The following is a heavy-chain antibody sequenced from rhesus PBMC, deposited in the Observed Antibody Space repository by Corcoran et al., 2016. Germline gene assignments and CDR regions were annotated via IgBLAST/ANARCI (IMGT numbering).Heavy chain of an antibody. V-gene: IGHV4-173*01. D-gene: IGHD2-21*01. Sequence: QLQLQESGPGLVKPSETLSLTCAVSGVSIRSTWWSWLRPPPGQGLAWIGLISGSDGSTNYNPSLKSRVTTSTDTSKNQFSLKLSSVTAADTAVYYCARDWCHGSGCSSLDVWGRGVLVTVSS. J-gene: IGHJ5-2*02. CDR3: ARDWCHGSGCSSLDV. CDR1: GVSIRSTW. CDR2: ISGSDGST.